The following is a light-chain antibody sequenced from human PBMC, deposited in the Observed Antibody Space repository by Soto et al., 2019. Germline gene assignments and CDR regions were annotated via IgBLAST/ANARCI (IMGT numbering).Light chain of an antibody. CDR1: QSFSSY. J-gene: IGKJ1*01. CDR3: QHYNNWPPWT. Sequence: EIVLTQSPATLSLSPGERATLSCRASQSFSSYLAWYQQKPGQAPRLLIYGASTRATGVPARFRGSGSGTDFTLTISALQSEDFAVYYCQHYNNWPPWTFGQGTKVDI. V-gene: IGKV3-15*01. CDR2: GAS.